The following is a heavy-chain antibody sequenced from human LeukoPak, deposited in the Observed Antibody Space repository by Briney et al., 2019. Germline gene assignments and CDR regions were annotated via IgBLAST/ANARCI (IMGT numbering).Heavy chain of an antibody. CDR2: IYYSGST. V-gene: IGHV4-30-4*01. CDR1: GGSISSGDHY. J-gene: IGHJ3*02. CDR3: ARGPFYYDSSGYYFKDAFDI. D-gene: IGHD3-22*01. Sequence: SETLSLTCTVSGGSISSGDHYWSWIRQPPGKGLEWIGYIYYSGSTYYNPSLKSRVTISVDKSKNQFSLKLSSVTAADTAVYYCARGPFYYDSSGYYFKDAFDIWGQGTMVTVSS.